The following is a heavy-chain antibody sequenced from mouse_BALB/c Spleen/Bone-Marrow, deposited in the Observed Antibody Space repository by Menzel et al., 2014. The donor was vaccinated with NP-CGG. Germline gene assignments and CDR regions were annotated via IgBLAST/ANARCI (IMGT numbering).Heavy chain of an antibody. CDR3: AKANWDVSGYFDV. V-gene: IGHV4-1*02. D-gene: IGHD4-1*01. Sequence: EVQRVESGGGLVQPGGSLKLSCAASGFDFSRYWMSWVRQAPGKGLEWIGEINPDSSTINYTPSLKDKFIISRDNAKNTLYLQTSKVGSEDTALYYCAKANWDVSGYFDVWGAGTTVTVSS. CDR1: GFDFSRYW. CDR2: INPDSSTI. J-gene: IGHJ1*01.